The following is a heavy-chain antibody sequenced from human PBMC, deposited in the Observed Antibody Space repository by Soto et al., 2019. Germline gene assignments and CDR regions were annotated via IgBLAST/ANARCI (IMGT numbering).Heavy chain of an antibody. J-gene: IGHJ6*04. V-gene: IGHV1-69*13. CDR3: AVYYDILTGYPRHYYYGMDV. CDR2: IIPIFGTA. CDR1: GGTFSSYA. Sequence: ASVKVSCKASGGTFSSYAISWVRQAPGQGLEWMGGIIPIFGTANYAQKFQGRVTITADESTSTAYMELSSLRSEDTAVYYCAVYYDILTGYPRHYYYGMDVWGKGTTVTVSS. D-gene: IGHD3-9*01.